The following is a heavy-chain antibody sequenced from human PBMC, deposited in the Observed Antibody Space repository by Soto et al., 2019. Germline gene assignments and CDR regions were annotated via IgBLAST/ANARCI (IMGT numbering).Heavy chain of an antibody. Sequence: QVQLVQSGAEGKKPGASVKVSCKASGYILTSYGISWVRQAPGQGLEWMRWMSAYNGNTHYAQTVQGRVTMTTDAPTSTDYMELRNMRSDDTAVYYCARDGDRGFDYWGQGTLVTVSS. V-gene: IGHV1-18*01. CDR1: GYILTSYG. D-gene: IGHD4-17*01. CDR3: ARDGDRGFDY. J-gene: IGHJ4*02. CDR2: MSAYNGNT.